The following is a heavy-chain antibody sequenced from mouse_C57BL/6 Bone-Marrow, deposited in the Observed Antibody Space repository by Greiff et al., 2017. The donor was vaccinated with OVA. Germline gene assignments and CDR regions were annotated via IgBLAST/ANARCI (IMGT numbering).Heavy chain of an antibody. V-gene: IGHV1-82*01. D-gene: IGHD2-4*01. Sequence: VQLQQSGPELVKPGASVKISCKASGYAFSSSWMNWVKQRPGKGLEWIGRIYPGDGDTNYNGKFKGKATLTADKSSSTAYMQLSSLTSEDSAVYFGASQIYYDPAWFAYWGQGTLVTVSA. CDR1: GYAFSSSW. J-gene: IGHJ3*01. CDR3: ASQIYYDPAWFAY. CDR2: IYPGDGDT.